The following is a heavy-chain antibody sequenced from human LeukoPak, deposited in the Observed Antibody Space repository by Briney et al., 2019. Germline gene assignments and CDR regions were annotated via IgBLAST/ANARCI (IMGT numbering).Heavy chain of an antibody. CDR3: ARLSKVRGGARPFYYYYMDV. Sequence: ASVKVSCKASGYTFTSYDINWVRQATGQGLEWMGWMNPNSGNTSYAQKFQGRVTITRNTSISTAYMGLSSLRSEDTAVYYCARLSKVRGGARPFYYYYMDVWGKGTTVTVSS. CDR1: GYTFTSYD. V-gene: IGHV1-8*03. D-gene: IGHD3-10*01. J-gene: IGHJ6*03. CDR2: MNPNSGNT.